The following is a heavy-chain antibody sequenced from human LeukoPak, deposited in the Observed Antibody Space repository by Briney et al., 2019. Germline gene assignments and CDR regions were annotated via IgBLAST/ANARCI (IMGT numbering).Heavy chain of an antibody. D-gene: IGHD4-17*01. CDR1: GGTFSSYA. V-gene: IGHV1-69*04. CDR3: AREGDGDYGDAFDI. J-gene: IGHJ3*02. Sequence: SVKVSCKASGGTFSSYAISWVRQAPGQGLEWMGRIIPILGIANYAQKFQGRVTIIADKSTSTAYMELSSLRSEDTAVYYCAREGDGDYGDAFDIWGQGTMVTVSS. CDR2: IIPILGIA.